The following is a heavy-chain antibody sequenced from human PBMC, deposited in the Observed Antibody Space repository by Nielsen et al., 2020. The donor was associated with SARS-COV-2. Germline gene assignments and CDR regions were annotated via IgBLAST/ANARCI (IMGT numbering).Heavy chain of an antibody. D-gene: IGHD3-3*01. CDR2: IYYSGST. CDR3: ARYVKGGSYDFWSGYWAGHVDY. J-gene: IGHJ4*02. V-gene: IGHV4-39*07. Sequence: WIRQPPGKGLEWIGSIYYSGSTYYNPSLKSRVTMSVDTSKNQFSLKLSSVTAADTAVYYCARYVKGGSYDFWSGYWAGHVDYWGQGTLVTVSS.